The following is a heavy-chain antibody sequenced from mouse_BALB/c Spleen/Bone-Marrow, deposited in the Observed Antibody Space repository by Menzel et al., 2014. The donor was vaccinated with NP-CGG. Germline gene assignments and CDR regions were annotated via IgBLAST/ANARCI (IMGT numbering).Heavy chain of an antibody. V-gene: IGHV1-12*01. J-gene: IGHJ2*01. CDR1: GYIFISYN. D-gene: IGHD4-1*01. CDR3: ARSIWDGGNYFDY. Sequence: LQQSGAELVKPGASVKMSCKASGYIFISYNMHWVKQTPGQGLVWIGTIYPGNGDTSYNQKFKGKASLTADKSSSTAYMQLSSLTSEDSAVYYCARSIWDGGNYFDYWGQGTPLTVSS. CDR2: IYPGNGDT.